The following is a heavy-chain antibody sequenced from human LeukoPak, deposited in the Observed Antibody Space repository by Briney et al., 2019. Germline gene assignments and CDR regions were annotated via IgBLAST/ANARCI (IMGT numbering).Heavy chain of an antibody. J-gene: IGHJ5*02. D-gene: IGHD5-12*01. Sequence: ASVKVSCKASGYTFTSYAISWVRQAPGQGLEWMGGIIPIFGTANYAQKFQGRVTITADESTSTAYMELSSLRSEDTAVYYCARDYSGYDFSWFDPWGQGTLVTVSS. CDR3: ARDYSGYDFSWFDP. CDR1: GYTFTSYA. V-gene: IGHV1-69*13. CDR2: IIPIFGTA.